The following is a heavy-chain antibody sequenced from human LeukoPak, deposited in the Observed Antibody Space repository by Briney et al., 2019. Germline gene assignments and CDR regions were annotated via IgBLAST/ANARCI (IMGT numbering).Heavy chain of an antibody. CDR3: AKDPHDYVWGSYRPHQDY. Sequence: SGGSLRLSCAASGFTVSSNYMSWVRQAPGKGLEWVSVIFSGGSTYYADSVKGRFTISRDNSKNTLYLQMNSLRAEDTAVYYCAKDPHDYVWGSYRPHQDYWGQGTLVTVSS. J-gene: IGHJ4*02. CDR2: IFSGGST. D-gene: IGHD3-16*02. CDR1: GFTVSSNY. V-gene: IGHV3-53*01.